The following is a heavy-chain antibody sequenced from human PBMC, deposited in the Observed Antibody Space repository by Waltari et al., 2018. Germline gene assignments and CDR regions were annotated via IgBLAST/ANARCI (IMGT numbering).Heavy chain of an antibody. CDR3: ARGSRGSVAGS. CDR2: IIPIFGTA. Sequence: QVPLVQSGAEVKKPGSSVKVSCKASRGTSSSSAISWVRQAPGQGLEWMGGIIPIFGTANYAQKFQGRVTITADKSTSTAYMELSSLRSEDTAVYYCARGSRGSVAGSWGQGTLVTVSS. CDR1: RGTSSSSA. V-gene: IGHV1-69*14. D-gene: IGHD6-19*01. J-gene: IGHJ4*02.